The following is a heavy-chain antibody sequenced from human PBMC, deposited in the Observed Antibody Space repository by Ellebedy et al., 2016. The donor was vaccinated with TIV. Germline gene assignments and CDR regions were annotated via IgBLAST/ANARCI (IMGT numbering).Heavy chain of an antibody. CDR1: GFTFSSYG. CDR2: IWYDGQNK. J-gene: IGHJ4*02. D-gene: IGHD1-1*01. V-gene: IGHV3-33*03. Sequence: GGSLRLXXAASGFTFSSYGMHWVRQAPGKGLDWVAVIWYDGQNKFYAESVEGRFTISRDNSKNMLYLQMNNLGGKDTAVCYCGRRGWAHRGTDYWGQGTLVTVSS. CDR3: GRRGWAHRGTDY.